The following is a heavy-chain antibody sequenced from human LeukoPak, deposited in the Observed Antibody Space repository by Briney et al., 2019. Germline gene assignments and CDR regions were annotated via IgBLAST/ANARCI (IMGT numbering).Heavy chain of an antibody. Sequence: SETLSLTCTVSGASLSDYYWSWIRQPPGPGLEWIGYIYYTGSTNYNPSLKSRVTMSVDTSKNQISLKLSSVTAADSAVYYCVRRVRYFGQNDYWGQGTLVTVSS. J-gene: IGHJ4*02. CDR3: VRRVRYFGQNDY. D-gene: IGHD3-9*01. CDR2: IYYTGST. CDR1: GASLSDYY. V-gene: IGHV4-59*08.